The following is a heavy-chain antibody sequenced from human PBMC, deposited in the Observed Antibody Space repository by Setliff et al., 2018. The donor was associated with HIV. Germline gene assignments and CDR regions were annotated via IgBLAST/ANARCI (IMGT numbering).Heavy chain of an antibody. Sequence: SSETLSLTCAVSGYSISSGTFYWTWIRQPAGKGLEWIGHISTRGTTNYNPSLKSRVTMSADTSNNQFFLKLTSVAATDTAFYYYSWFYFDYWGQGRLVTVSS. V-gene: IGHV4-61*09. CDR1: GYSISSGTFY. D-gene: IGHD2-21*01. CDR2: ISTRGTT. J-gene: IGHJ4*02. CDR3: SWFYFDY.